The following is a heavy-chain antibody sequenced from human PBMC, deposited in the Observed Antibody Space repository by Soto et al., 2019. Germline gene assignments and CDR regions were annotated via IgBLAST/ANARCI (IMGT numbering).Heavy chain of an antibody. CDR3: AGGSGWTEDY. D-gene: IGHD6-19*01. CDR2: IEQDGRET. Sequence: EVQLVESGGGLVQPGGSLRLSCVVSGISFSNCWMNWVRQAPGKGPEWVANIEQDGRETNYVDSVKGRFTISRDNAKNSLYRQLNNLRVEDTAMYYCAGGSGWTEDYWGQGTLVTVSS. V-gene: IGHV3-7*04. CDR1: GISFSNCW. J-gene: IGHJ4*02.